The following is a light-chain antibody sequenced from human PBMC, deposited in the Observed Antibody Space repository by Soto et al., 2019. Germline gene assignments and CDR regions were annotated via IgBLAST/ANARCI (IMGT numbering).Light chain of an antibody. J-gene: IGKJ2*01. CDR3: QQYDNLPYT. CDR2: DAS. Sequence: DIQMTQSPSSLSASVGDRVTITCQASQDISNYLNWYQQKPGKAPKLLIYDASNLATGRPSRFSGRGSGTAFTFTISSLQPEDIATYYCQQYDNLPYTFGQGTKLEIK. V-gene: IGKV1-33*01. CDR1: QDISNY.